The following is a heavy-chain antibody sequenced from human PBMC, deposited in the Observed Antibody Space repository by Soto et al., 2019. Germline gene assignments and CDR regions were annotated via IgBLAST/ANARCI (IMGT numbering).Heavy chain of an antibody. CDR2: ISWDGGST. J-gene: IGHJ4*02. D-gene: IGHD2-21*02. CDR1: GFTFDDYT. Sequence: GGSLRLSCAASGFTFDDYTMHWVRQAPGKGLEWVSLISWDGGSTYYADSVKGRFTISRDNSKNSLYLQMNSLRTEDTALYYCAKEQTESPALDYWGQGTLVTVSS. CDR3: AKEQTESPALDY. V-gene: IGHV3-43*01.